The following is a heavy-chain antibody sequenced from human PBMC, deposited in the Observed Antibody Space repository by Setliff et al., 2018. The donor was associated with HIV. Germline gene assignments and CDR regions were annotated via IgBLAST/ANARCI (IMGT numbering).Heavy chain of an antibody. CDR2: IIPILVMT. Sequence: ASVKVSCKASGYTFTSDYIHWVRQAPGQGLEWMGRIIPILVMTNYAQKFQGRVTITADKSTSTAYMELNSLRSEDTAMYYCARDLGYCTNGACPLTAEGAFDIWGQGTMVTVSS. V-gene: IGHV1-69*04. J-gene: IGHJ3*02. D-gene: IGHD2-8*01. CDR3: ARDLGYCTNGACPLTAEGAFDI. CDR1: GYTFTSDY.